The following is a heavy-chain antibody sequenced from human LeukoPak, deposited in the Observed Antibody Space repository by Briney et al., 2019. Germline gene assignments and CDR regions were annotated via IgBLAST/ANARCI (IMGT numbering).Heavy chain of an antibody. V-gene: IGHV3-7*01. CDR3: ARQRGSGCLDY. D-gene: IGHD6-19*01. CDR1: RFTLSNYW. J-gene: IGHJ4*02. CDR2: IKQDGSET. Sequence: GGSLRLSCAASRFTLSNYWMSWVRQAPGKGLEWVANIKQDGSETYYVDSVKGRFTISRDNAKNSLSLQMNSLRAEETAVYYCARQRGSGCLDYWGQGTLVTVSS.